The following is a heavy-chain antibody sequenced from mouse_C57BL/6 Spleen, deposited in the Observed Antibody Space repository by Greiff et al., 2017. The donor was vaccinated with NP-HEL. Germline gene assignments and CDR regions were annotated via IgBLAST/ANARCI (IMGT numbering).Heavy chain of an antibody. D-gene: IGHD1-1*01. CDR2: IDPSDSYT. J-gene: IGHJ2*01. V-gene: IGHV1-69*01. CDR3: ARNYYGSSYRNYFDY. Sequence: QVHVKQPGAELVMPGASVKLSCKASGYTFTSYWMHWVKQRPGQGLAWIGEIDPSDSYTNYNQKFKGKSTLTVDKSSSTAYMQLSSLTSEDSAVYYCARNYYGSSYRNYFDYWGQGTTLTVSS. CDR1: GYTFTSYW.